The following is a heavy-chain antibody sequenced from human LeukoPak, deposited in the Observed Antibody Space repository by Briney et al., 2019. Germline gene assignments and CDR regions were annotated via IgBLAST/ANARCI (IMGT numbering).Heavy chain of an antibody. CDR2: IYPGDSDT. D-gene: IGHD5-24*01. J-gene: IGHJ4*02. Sequence: GESLKISCKGSGYSFTTYWISWVRQMPGKGLEWMGIIYPGDSDTRYSPSFQGQVTISADKSISTAYLHWSSLKASDTAMYYCARVVADGSTYYFDYWGQGILVTVSS. V-gene: IGHV5-51*01. CDR3: ARVVADGSTYYFDY. CDR1: GYSFTTYW.